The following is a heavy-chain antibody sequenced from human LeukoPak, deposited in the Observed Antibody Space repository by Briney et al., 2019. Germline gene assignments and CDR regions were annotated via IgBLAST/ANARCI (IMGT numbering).Heavy chain of an antibody. V-gene: IGHV3-21*01. J-gene: IGHJ4*02. D-gene: IGHD3-3*01. CDR3: ARDYDFWSGYYTY. CDR2: ISSSSSYI. Sequence: GGSLRLSCAASGFTFSSYSMNWVRQAPGKGLEWVSSISSSSSYIYYADSVKGRFAISRDNAKNSLYLQMNSLRAEDTAVYYCARDYDFWSGYYTYWSQGTLVTVSS. CDR1: GFTFSSYS.